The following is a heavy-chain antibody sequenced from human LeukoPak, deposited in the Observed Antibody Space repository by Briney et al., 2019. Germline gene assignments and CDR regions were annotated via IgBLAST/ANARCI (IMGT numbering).Heavy chain of an antibody. CDR1: GYTFISYV. CDR2: ISPYNGNT. CDR3: ARNGPFFSLSIMVGIAAARPPDY. D-gene: IGHD6-13*01. J-gene: IGHJ4*02. V-gene: IGHV1-18*01. Sequence: VASVKVSCKASGYTFISYVISWVRQAPGQGLEWMGWISPYNGNTNYAQKLQGRVTMTTDTSTSTAYMELRSLRSDDTAAYYCARNGPFFSLSIMVGIAAARPPDYWGQGTLVTVSS.